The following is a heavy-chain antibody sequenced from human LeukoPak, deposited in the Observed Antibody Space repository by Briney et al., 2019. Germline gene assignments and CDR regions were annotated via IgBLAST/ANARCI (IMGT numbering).Heavy chain of an antibody. CDR3: ARSKKKFDY. J-gene: IGHJ4*02. CDR1: GYTFTSYY. Sequence: ASVKVSCKASGYTFTSYYMHWVRQAPGQGREWMGIIDPSKGSTSSAQKFQGTVTMTRHRSTSTVNMESSSLRSEETAVYYCARSKKKFDYGGQGTLVTVSS. V-gene: IGHV1-46*01. CDR2: IDPSKGST.